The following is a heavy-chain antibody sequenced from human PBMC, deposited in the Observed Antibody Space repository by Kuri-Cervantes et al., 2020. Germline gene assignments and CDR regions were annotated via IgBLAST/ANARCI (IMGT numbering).Heavy chain of an antibody. D-gene: IGHD2-15*01. Sequence: ASVKVSCKASGYTFTGYYMHWVRQAPGQGLEWMGWINPNSGGTNYAQKFQGRVTMTRDTSISTAYMELSRLRSDDTAVYYCARDLVAAAFPFYYSYYGMDVWGQGTTVTVSS. CDR2: INPNSGGT. J-gene: IGHJ6*02. V-gene: IGHV1-2*02. CDR1: GYTFTGYY. CDR3: ARDLVAAAFPFYYSYYGMDV.